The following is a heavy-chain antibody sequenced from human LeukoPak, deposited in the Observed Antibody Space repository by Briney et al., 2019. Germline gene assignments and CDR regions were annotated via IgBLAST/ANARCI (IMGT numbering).Heavy chain of an antibody. CDR1: GFIFSTYW. V-gene: IGHV3-7*01. Sequence: GGSLRLSCAASGFIFSTYWMSWVRQAPGKGLECVTNIKQDGSETHYVDSVKGRFTISRDNGRNSMYLQMNSLRAEDTAVYYCARDRYYFGSGSYPWYFDLWGRGTLVTVSS. CDR3: ARDRYYFGSGSYPWYFDL. J-gene: IGHJ2*01. D-gene: IGHD3-10*01. CDR2: IKQDGSET.